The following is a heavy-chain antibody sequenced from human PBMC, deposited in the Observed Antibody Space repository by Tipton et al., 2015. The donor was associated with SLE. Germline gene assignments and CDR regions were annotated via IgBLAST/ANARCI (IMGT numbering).Heavy chain of an antibody. D-gene: IGHD2-15*01. CDR2: IPYSETT. J-gene: IGHJ4*02. CDR3: AGAWQGYCSGGTCHVLDY. V-gene: IGHV4-59*11. Sequence: TLSLTCTVSGDTISAHYWSWIRPPPGKGLAWIGSIPYSETTNYNPSLKSRGTISEDTSKKQFSLKLRSVTAAVTAVYYCAGAWQGYCSGGTCHVLDYWSQGTLVTVSS. CDR1: GDTISAHY.